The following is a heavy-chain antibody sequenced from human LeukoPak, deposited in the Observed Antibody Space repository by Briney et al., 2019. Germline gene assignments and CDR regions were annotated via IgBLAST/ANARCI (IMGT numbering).Heavy chain of an antibody. V-gene: IGHV4-31*03. CDR2: IYYSGST. Sequence: SETLSLTCTVSGGSISSGGYYWSWIRQHPGKGLEWIGYIYYSGSTYYNPSLKSRVTISVDTSKNQFSLKLSSVTAADTAVYYCARDWSGYSSSWPNWFDPWGQGTLVTVSS. J-gene: IGHJ5*02. D-gene: IGHD6-13*01. CDR1: GGSISSGGYY. CDR3: ARDWSGYSSSWPNWFDP.